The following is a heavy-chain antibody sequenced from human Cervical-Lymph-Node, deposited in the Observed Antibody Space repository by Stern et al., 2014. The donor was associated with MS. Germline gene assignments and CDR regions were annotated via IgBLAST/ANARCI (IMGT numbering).Heavy chain of an antibody. J-gene: IGHJ5*02. D-gene: IGHD4-11*01. CDR3: AINAYRNYFDP. CDR2: IYYSGST. Sequence: QVQLGQSGPGLVKPSQTLSLTCTVSGGSISSGGYYWSWIRQLPGKGLEWIGYIYYSGSTYYNPSLKSRVTLSVDTSKNQFSLKLSSVTAADTAVYYCAINAYRNYFDPWGQGTLVTVS. V-gene: IGHV4-31*03. CDR1: GGSISSGGYY.